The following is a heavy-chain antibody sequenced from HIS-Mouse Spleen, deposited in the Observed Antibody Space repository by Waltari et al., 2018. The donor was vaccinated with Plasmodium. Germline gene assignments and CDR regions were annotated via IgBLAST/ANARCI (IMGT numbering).Heavy chain of an antibody. CDR2: INPNRGGT. D-gene: IGHD6-13*01. V-gene: IGHV1-2*02. Sequence: QVQLVQSGAEVKKPGASVKVSCKASGYTFTGYYMHWVRQAPGQGLEWMGWINPNRGGTKDAQKCQGRGTMTRDTSISTAYLELSRLRSDDTAVYYCARVLGYKAAAGTFVEYFQHWGQGTLVTVSS. CDR3: ARVLGYKAAAGTFVEYFQH. J-gene: IGHJ1*01. CDR1: GYTFTGYY.